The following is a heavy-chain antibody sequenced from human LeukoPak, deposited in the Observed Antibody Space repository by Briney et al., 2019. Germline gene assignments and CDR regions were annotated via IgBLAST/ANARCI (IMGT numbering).Heavy chain of an antibody. Sequence: GASVKVSCTASGYTLTSYGISWVRQAPGQGLEWMGWISASNGNTNYAQKFQGRVTMTTDTSTSTAYMELRSLRSDDTAVYYCARHSLAVAGTPFDYWGQGTLVTVSS. D-gene: IGHD6-19*01. CDR2: ISASNGNT. CDR3: ARHSLAVAGTPFDY. J-gene: IGHJ4*02. V-gene: IGHV1-18*01. CDR1: GYTLTSYG.